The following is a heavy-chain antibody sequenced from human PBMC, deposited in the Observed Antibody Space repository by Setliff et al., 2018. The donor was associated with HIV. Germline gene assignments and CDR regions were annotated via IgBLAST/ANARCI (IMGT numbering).Heavy chain of an antibody. CDR3: ARDRYAGEIDY. CDR1: GDSINSGNYY. J-gene: IGHJ4*02. Sequence: PSETLSLTCTVSGDSINSGNYYWSWIRHHPGKGLEWIAYIYYTGNTYFNPSLKSRITISIDTSKNQFSLKMSSVTAADTAVYYCARDRYAGEIDYWGQGTLVTVSS. D-gene: IGHD3-10*01. V-gene: IGHV4-31*03. CDR2: IYYTGNT.